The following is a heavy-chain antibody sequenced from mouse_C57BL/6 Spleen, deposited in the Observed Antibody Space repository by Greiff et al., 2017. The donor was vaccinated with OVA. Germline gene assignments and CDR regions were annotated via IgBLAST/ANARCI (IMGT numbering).Heavy chain of an antibody. J-gene: IGHJ4*01. V-gene: IGHV2-9-1*01. Sequence: QVQLQQSGPGLVAPSQSLSITCTVSGFSLTSYAISWVRQPPGKGLEWLGVIWTGGGTNYTSALKSRLSISKDNSKSQVFLKMNSLQTDDTARYYGAAHYGTRDYAMDYWGQGTSVTVSS. CDR1: GFSLTSYA. CDR3: AAHYGTRDYAMDY. CDR2: IWTGGGT. D-gene: IGHD2-1*01.